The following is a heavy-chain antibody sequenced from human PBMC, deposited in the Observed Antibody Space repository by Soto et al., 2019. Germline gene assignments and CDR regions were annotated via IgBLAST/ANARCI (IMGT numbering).Heavy chain of an antibody. V-gene: IGHV3-48*02. CDR2: ISSSSSTI. CDR1: GFTFSSYS. J-gene: IGHJ6*02. D-gene: IGHD5-18*01. CDR3: AGWIQLWLDPDGMDV. Sequence: GGSLRLSCAASGFTFSSYSMNWVRQAPGKGLEWVSYISSSSSTIYYADSVKGRFTISRDNAKNSLYLQMNSLRDEDTAVYYCAGWIQLWLDPDGMDVWGQGTTVTVSS.